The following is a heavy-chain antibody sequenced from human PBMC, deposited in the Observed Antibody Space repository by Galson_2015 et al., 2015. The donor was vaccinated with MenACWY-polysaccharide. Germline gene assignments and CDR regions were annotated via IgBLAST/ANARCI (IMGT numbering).Heavy chain of an antibody. CDR3: ATVSNNGFPLSGL. D-gene: IGHD5-12*01. J-gene: IGHJ4*02. Sequence: SLRLSCAASGSTFSTYPMTWVRQAPGKGLEWVSSIGDTFDTYYADHVKGRFTISRDNSKNTLFLQMNSLSAGDTAIFYCATVSNNGFPLSGLWGQGTLVIVSS. CDR2: IGDTFDT. CDR1: GSTFSTYP. V-gene: IGHV3-23*01.